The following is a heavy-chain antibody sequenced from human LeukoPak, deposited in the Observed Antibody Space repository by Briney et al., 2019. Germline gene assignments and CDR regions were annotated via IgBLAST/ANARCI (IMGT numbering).Heavy chain of an antibody. Sequence: ASVKVSCKASGGTFSSYAISWVRQAPGQGLEWMGGIIAIFGTANYAQKFQGRVTITTDESTSTAYMKLSSLRSEDTAVYYCARGGVTTPPYYYMDVWGKGTTGTVSS. CDR2: IIAIFGTA. CDR3: ARGGVTTPPYYYMDV. CDR1: GGTFSSYA. J-gene: IGHJ6*03. D-gene: IGHD4-11*01. V-gene: IGHV1-69*05.